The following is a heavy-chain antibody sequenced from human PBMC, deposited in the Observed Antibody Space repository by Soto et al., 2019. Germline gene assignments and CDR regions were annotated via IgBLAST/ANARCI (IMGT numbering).Heavy chain of an antibody. CDR2: IIGSDGST. J-gene: IGHJ4*02. Sequence: VQVLESGGGLVQPGGSLRLSCAASGFSFSTYDMSWVRQSPGKGLDWVSVIIGSDGSTYYAHSVKGRFTISRDNSKNTLYLQMSGVRVDDTAVYYCTRGAHLDYWGPGTLVTVSS. CDR1: GFSFSTYD. CDR3: TRGAHLDY. V-gene: IGHV3-23*01.